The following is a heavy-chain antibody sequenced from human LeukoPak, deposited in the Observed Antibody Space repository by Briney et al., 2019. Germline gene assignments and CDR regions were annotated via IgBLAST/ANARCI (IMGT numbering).Heavy chain of an antibody. CDR2: ISAYNGNT. CDR3: ARERGPVDTAMVRGFDAFDI. D-gene: IGHD5-18*01. J-gene: IGHJ3*02. CDR1: GYTFTNYG. V-gene: IGHV1-18*01. Sequence: ASVKVSCKASGYTFTNYGISWVRQAPGQGLEWMGWISAYNGNTNYAQKFQGRVTMTTDTSTSTAYMELRSLRSDDTAVYYCARERGPVDTAMVRGFDAFDIWGQGTMVTVSS.